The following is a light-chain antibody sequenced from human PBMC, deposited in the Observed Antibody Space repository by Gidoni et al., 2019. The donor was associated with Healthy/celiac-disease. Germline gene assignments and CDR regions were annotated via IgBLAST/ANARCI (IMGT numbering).Light chain of an antibody. Sequence: QSVLTPPPSASGTPGQRVNISCSGSSSNIGSNTVNWYQQLPGTAPKLLIYSNNQRPSGVPDRFSGSKSGTSASLAISGLQSEDEADYYCAAWDDSLNGYVFGTGTKVTGL. J-gene: IGLJ1*01. CDR1: SSNIGSNT. CDR3: AAWDDSLNGYV. CDR2: SNN. V-gene: IGLV1-44*01.